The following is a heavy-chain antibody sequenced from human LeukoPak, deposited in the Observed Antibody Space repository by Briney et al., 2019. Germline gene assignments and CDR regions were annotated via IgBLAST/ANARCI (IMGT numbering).Heavy chain of an antibody. CDR1: GFSLNNFD. J-gene: IGHJ4*02. CDR2: IGSAGHT. D-gene: IGHD2-8*01. Sequence: GGSLRLSCTASGFSLNNFDMTWVRQTPGKGLEYVSSIGSAGHTFYAGSLKGRFFISRDTSKNTVYLQVSSLRGEDTAVYFCAKKFPGVSYYFDFWGQGALVTVSS. V-gene: IGHV3-23*01. CDR3: AKKFPGVSYYFDF.